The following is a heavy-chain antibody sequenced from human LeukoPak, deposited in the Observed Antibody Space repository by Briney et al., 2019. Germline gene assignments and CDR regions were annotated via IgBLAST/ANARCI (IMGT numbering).Heavy chain of an antibody. V-gene: IGHV1-2*02. CDR2: INPNSGGT. J-gene: IGHJ5*02. CDR1: GYTFTGCY. Sequence: ASVTVSCKASGYTFTGCYMHWVRQAPGQGLEWMGWINPNSGGTNYAQKFQGRVTMTRDTSISTAYMELSRLRSDDTAVYYCAIAPYCSSTSCPNWFDPWGQGTLVTVSS. CDR3: AIAPYCSSTSCPNWFDP. D-gene: IGHD2-2*01.